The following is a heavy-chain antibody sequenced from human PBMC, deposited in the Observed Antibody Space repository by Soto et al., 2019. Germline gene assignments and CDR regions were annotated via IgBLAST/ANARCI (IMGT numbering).Heavy chain of an antibody. J-gene: IGHJ6*02. V-gene: IGHV3-23*01. Sequence: EVQLLESGGGLVQPGGSLRLSCVASGFTFTNLAMIWVRQPPGKGPEWVSGIEGNRNAYPADSVKGRFTISRDDSKSTLYLQMNSLRAEDTALYYCAKDIAPSSSAIYYGMDVWGQGTTVTVSS. CDR2: IEGNRNA. D-gene: IGHD6-6*01. CDR3: AKDIAPSSSAIYYGMDV. CDR1: GFTFTNLA.